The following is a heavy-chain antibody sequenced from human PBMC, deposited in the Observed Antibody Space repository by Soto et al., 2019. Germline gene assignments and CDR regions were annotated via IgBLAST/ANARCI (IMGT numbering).Heavy chain of an antibody. J-gene: IGHJ4*02. V-gene: IGHV3-33*01. Sequence: GGSLRLSCATSGFTFSHCGFHWVRQAPGKGLEWVAFIWHDGSKQYYADSVKGRFTITRDNSKNTLYLGMNSLRGDDTAVYFCERDEGAPRTYYFDYWGQGALVTVSS. CDR2: IWHDGSKQ. CDR3: ERDEGAPRTYYFDY. CDR1: GFTFSHCG.